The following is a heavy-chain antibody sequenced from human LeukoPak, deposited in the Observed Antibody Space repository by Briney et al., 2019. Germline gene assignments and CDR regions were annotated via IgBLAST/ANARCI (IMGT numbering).Heavy chain of an antibody. Sequence: GGSLRLSCAASGFTFSRYWMSWVRQAPGKGLEWVANIKEDGGEKFHVDSVKGRFTISRDNAKKSLYLQMNSLRAEDTAVYYCATFLFGGSGSYTPVDYWGQGTLVTVSS. CDR3: ATFLFGGSGSYTPVDY. V-gene: IGHV3-7*01. J-gene: IGHJ4*02. CDR2: IKEDGGEK. D-gene: IGHD3-10*01. CDR1: GFTFSRYW.